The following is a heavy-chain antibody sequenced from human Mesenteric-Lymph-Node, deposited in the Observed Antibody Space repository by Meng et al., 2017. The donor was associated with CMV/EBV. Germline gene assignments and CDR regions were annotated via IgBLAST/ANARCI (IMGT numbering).Heavy chain of an antibody. CDR1: GFSLSNARMG. D-gene: IGHD3-10*01. CDR3: ARKIWFGEDDAFDI. Sequence: SGPTLVKPTETLTLTCTASGFSLSNARMGVSWSRQPPGKALEWLAHSFSNDEKSYSTSLRRRLTISKDTSKSQVVLTMTNMDPVDTATYYCARKIWFGEDDAFDIWGQGTMVTVSS. V-gene: IGHV2-26*01. CDR2: SFSNDEK. J-gene: IGHJ3*02.